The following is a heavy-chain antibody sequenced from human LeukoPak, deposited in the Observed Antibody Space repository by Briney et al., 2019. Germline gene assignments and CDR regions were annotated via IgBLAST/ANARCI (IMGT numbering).Heavy chain of an antibody. CDR3: ARDLNYPQALDY. D-gene: IGHD5-24*01. CDR2: ISANDGNT. J-gene: IGHJ4*02. Sequence: RASVKVSCKASGYTFTNYGFSWVRQAPGQGLEWMGWISANDGNTYYVQKLQGRVTMTTDTSTSTAYMELRSLRSDDTAVYYCARDLNYPQALDYWGQGTLVTVSS. CDR1: GYTFTNYG. V-gene: IGHV1-18*01.